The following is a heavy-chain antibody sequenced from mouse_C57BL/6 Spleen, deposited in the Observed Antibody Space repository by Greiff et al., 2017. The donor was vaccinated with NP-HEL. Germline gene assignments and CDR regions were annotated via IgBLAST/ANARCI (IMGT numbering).Heavy chain of an antibody. CDR1: GFTFSSYA. CDR3: TRDLGGWYFDV. J-gene: IGHJ1*03. Sequence: EVKVVESGEGLVKPGGSLKLSCAASGFTFSSYAMSWVRQTPEKRLEWVAYISSGGDYIYYADTVKGRFTISRDNARNTLYLQMSSLKSEDTAKYYCTRDLGGWYFDVWGTGTTVTVSS. CDR2: ISSGGDYI. V-gene: IGHV5-9-1*02. D-gene: IGHD3-1*01.